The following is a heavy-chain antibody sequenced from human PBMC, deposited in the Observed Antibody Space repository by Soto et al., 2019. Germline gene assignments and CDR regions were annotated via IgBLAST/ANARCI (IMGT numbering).Heavy chain of an antibody. Sequence: GGSLRLSCAASGFTFSSYSMNWVRQAPGKGLEWVSYISSSSSTIYYADSVKGRFTISGDNAKNSLYLQMNSLRAEDTAVYYWARDQNIAAADPVDYWGQGTLGTV. CDR1: GFTFSSYS. V-gene: IGHV3-48*01. CDR3: ARDQNIAAADPVDY. J-gene: IGHJ4*02. CDR2: ISSSSSTI. D-gene: IGHD6-13*01.